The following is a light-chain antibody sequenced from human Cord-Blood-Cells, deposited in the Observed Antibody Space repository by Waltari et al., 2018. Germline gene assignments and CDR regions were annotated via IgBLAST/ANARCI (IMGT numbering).Light chain of an antibody. V-gene: IGKV1-39*01. J-gene: IGKJ1*01. CDR1: QSISSY. CDR2: AAS. Sequence: DIQMTPSPSSLSASVGDRVTIPCRASQSISSYLNWYQQKPGKAPKLLIYAASSLQSGVPSRFSGSGSGTDFTLTISSLQPEDFATYYCQQSYSTTWTFGQGTKVEIK. CDR3: QQSYSTTWT.